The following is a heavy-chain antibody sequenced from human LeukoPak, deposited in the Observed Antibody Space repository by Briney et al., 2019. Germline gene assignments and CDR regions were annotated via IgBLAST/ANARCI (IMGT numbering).Heavy chain of an antibody. D-gene: IGHD3-10*01. Sequence: PGGSLRLSCAASGFTVSSNYMSWVRQAPGKGLEWVSVIYSGGSTYYADSVKGRFTISRDNSKNTLYLQMNSLRAEDTAVYYYAIDPLWFGEFGYWGQGTLVTVSS. J-gene: IGHJ4*02. CDR1: GFTVSSNY. CDR2: IYSGGST. V-gene: IGHV3-53*01. CDR3: AIDPLWFGEFGY.